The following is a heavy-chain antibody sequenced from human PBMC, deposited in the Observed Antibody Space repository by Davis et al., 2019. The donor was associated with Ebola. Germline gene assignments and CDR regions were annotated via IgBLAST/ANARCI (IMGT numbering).Heavy chain of an antibody. CDR1: GGYISVSSSYY. CDR2: IYYRGST. V-gene: IGHV4-39*01. J-gene: IGHJ3*02. D-gene: IGHD3-16*01. CDR3: ARHLGHDI. Sequence: MPGGSLRLSCSVSGGYISVSSSYYWGWVRQPPGKGLEWIGSIYYRGSTYYNPSLKGRVSISVDTSKNQFSLNLTSVTAEDTAVYYCARHLGHDIWGPGTMVSVSS.